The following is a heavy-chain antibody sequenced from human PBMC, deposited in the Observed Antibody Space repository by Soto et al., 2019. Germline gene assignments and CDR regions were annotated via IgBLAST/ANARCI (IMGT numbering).Heavy chain of an antibody. CDR1: GGSVSSGSYY. CDR3: AILGIAAAGIDY. CDR2: IYYSGST. Sequence: SETLSLTCTVSGGSVSSGSYYWSWIRQPPGKGLEWIGYIYYSGSTNYNPSLKSRVTISVDTSKNQFSLKLSSVTAADTAVYYCAILGIAAAGIDYWGQGTLVTVSS. V-gene: IGHV4-61*01. D-gene: IGHD6-13*01. J-gene: IGHJ4*02.